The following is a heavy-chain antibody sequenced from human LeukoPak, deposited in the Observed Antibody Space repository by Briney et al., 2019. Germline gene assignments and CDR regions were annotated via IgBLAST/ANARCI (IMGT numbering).Heavy chain of an antibody. V-gene: IGHV3-48*03. Sequence: QSGGSLRLSCAASGFTFSSYEMNWVRQAPGKGLEWVSYISSSGSTIYYADSVKGRFTISRDNAKNSLYLQMNSLRAEDTAVYYCARENRWITMRDDAFDIWGQGTMVTVSS. CDR3: ARENRWITMRDDAFDI. J-gene: IGHJ3*02. CDR1: GFTFSSYE. CDR2: ISSSGSTI. D-gene: IGHD3-22*01.